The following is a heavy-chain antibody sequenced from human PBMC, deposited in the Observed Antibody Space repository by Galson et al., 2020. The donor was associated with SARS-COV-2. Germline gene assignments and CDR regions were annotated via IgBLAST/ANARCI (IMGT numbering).Heavy chain of an antibody. CDR2: TYYSGSG. CDR3: AGQTLTGYYSFDYFDY. V-gene: IGHV4-39*01. J-gene: IGHJ4*02. Sequence: SETLSLTCSVSGGSISSSNYYWGWVRQPPGKGLEWIGSTYYSGSGYYNPSLTSRLTISVDTSKNQFFMKLTSVTAADTAVYYCAGQTLTGYYSFDYFDYWGQGALITVSS. D-gene: IGHD3-9*01. CDR1: GGSISSSNYY.